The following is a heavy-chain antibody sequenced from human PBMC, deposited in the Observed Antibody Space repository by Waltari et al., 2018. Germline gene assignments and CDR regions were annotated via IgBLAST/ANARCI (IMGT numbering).Heavy chain of an antibody. J-gene: IGHJ6*02. V-gene: IGHV3-48*01. Sequence: EVQLVESGGGLVQPGGSLRLSCAASGFTFSSYSMNWVRQAPGKGLEWVSYISSSSSTIYYADSVKGRFTISRDNAKNSLYLQMNSLRAEDTAVYYCARDVRNWNPRRMDVWGQGTTVTVSS. CDR3: ARDVRNWNPRRMDV. CDR2: ISSSSSTI. CDR1: GFTFSSYS. D-gene: IGHD1-20*01.